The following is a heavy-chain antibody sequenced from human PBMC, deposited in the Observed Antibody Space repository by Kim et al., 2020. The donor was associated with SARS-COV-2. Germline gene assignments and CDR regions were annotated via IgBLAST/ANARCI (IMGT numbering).Heavy chain of an antibody. D-gene: IGHD3-9*01. CDR2: K. V-gene: IGHV3-30*01. Sequence: KSYADSVNGRCTLSRDNSNNTLYLQMNSLRAEDTAVYYCARGRLVTLPDYGGQGTLVTVSS. J-gene: IGHJ4*02. CDR3: ARGRLVTLPDY.